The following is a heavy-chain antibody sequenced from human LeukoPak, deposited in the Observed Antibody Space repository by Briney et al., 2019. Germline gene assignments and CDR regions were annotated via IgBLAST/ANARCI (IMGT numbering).Heavy chain of an antibody. V-gene: IGHV3-48*04. CDR1: GFTFTNYW. D-gene: IGHD6-19*01. J-gene: IGHJ4*02. Sequence: GGSLRLSCAASGFTFTNYWMSWVRQAPGKGLEGVSYISFSVNTKYYGDSVKGRFTISRDNAKNSLYLHMDSLRAEDTAVYYCARGAYSSGWAYFDHWGQGTLVTVSS. CDR3: ARGAYSSGWAYFDH. CDR2: ISFSVNTK.